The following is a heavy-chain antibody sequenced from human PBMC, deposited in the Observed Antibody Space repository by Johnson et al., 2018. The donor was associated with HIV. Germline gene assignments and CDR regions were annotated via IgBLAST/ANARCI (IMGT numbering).Heavy chain of an antibody. CDR1: GFTFPTYA. CDR3: AKAVDTAMTDAFDV. Sequence: EVQLVESGGGLVQPGGSLRLSCAASGFTFPTYAMSWVRQAPGKGLEWVSGISVTGGSTYYADSVKGRFTISRDNSKNTLYLQMNSLRAEDTALYYCAKAVDTAMTDAFDVWGHGTMVTVSS. J-gene: IGHJ3*01. CDR2: ISVTGGST. V-gene: IGHV3-23*04. D-gene: IGHD5-18*01.